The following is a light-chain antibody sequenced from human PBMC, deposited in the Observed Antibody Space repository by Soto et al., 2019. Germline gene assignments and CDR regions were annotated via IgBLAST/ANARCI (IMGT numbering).Light chain of an antibody. CDR3: QQCDTSRTWT. Sequence: EIVFTQSPGTLSLSPGERATLSCRASQSVSSNSLAWYQQKPGQAPRLLIYGASSRASGIPDRFSGSGSGTDFTLTISRLEPEDFAVYYCQQCDTSRTWTFGQGTKVDIK. CDR2: GAS. J-gene: IGKJ1*01. CDR1: QSVSSNS. V-gene: IGKV3-20*01.